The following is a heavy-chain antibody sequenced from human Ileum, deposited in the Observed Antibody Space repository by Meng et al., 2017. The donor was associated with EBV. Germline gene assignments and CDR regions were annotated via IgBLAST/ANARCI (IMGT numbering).Heavy chain of an antibody. J-gene: IGHJ4*02. V-gene: IGHV4-4*02. CDR2: TSPSGSN. CDR3: ASSDYYRSDY. D-gene: IGHD3-22*01. Sequence: QVQVSDSGTGLAKPSAPLSLTCAVSGSSISRSDWLSWVRQPPGEGLEWIGETSPSGSNNYSPSLKSRVTISLDKYKNQLSLKLNSVTAADTDVYYCASSDYYRSDYWGQGTLVTVSS. CDR1: GSSISRSDW.